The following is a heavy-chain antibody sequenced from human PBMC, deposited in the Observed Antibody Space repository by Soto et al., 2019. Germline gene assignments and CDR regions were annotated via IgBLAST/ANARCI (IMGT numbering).Heavy chain of an antibody. V-gene: IGHV3-30-3*01. CDR2: ISYDGSNK. J-gene: IGHJ4*02. D-gene: IGHD6-19*01. CDR1: GFTFSSYA. Sequence: GSLRLSCAASGFTFSSYAMHWVRQAPGKGLEWVAVISYDGSNKYYADSVKGRFTISRDNAKNSLYLQMNSLRDEDTAVYYCARPAGYSSGWDFDYWGQGTLVTVSS. CDR3: ARPAGYSSGWDFDY.